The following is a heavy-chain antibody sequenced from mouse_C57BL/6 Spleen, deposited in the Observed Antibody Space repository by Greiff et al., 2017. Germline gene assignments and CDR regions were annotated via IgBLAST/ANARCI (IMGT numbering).Heavy chain of an antibody. V-gene: IGHV1-72*01. CDR2: IDPNRGGT. CDR3: AREEEDGGGAMDY. Sequence: QVQLQQPGAELVKPGASVKLSCKASGYTFTSYWMHWVKQRPGRGLEWIGRIDPNRGGTKYNEKFKSKATLTVDKPSSTAYMQLSSLTFEDSAVYYCAREEEDGGGAMDYWGQGTSVTVSS. CDR1: GYTFTSYW. J-gene: IGHJ4*01.